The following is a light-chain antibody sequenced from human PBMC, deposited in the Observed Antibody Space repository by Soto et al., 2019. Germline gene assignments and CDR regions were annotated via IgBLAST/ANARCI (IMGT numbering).Light chain of an antibody. V-gene: IGKV3-11*01. CDR1: QSVSSY. CDR2: GAY. CDR3: QQLTDWPPQWT. J-gene: IGKJ1*01. Sequence: EIVMTQSPATLSVSPTEGVTLSCRASQSVSSYLAWYQQRPGQAPRLLIYGAYSRATGIPDRFSGSGSGTDFTLTISSLEPEDFAVYYCQQLTDWPPQWTFGQGTRVDIK.